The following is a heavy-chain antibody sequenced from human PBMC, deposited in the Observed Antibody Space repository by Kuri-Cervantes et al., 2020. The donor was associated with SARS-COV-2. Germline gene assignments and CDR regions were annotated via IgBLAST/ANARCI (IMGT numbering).Heavy chain of an antibody. D-gene: IGHD6-19*01. CDR1: GYSISSGYY. Sequence: SETLSLTCAVSGYSISSGYYWGWIRQPPGKGLEWFGSIYHSGSTYYNPSLKSRVTISVDTSKNQFSLKLSSVTAADTAVYYCARGVSIAVAGSLLPYYYYVMDVWGQGTTVTVSS. CDR3: ARGVSIAVAGSLLPYYYYVMDV. CDR2: IYHSGST. V-gene: IGHV4-38-2*01. J-gene: IGHJ6*02.